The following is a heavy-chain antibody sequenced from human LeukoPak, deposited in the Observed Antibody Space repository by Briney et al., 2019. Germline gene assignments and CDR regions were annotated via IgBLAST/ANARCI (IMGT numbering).Heavy chain of an antibody. J-gene: IGHJ3*02. CDR3: AKEESSGWPRGRAFDI. D-gene: IGHD6-19*01. Sequence: GGSLRLSCAASGFTFSSYGMHWVRQAPGKGLEWVAFIRYDGSNKYYADSVKGRFTISRDNSKNTLYLQMNSLRAEDTAVYYCAKEESSGWPRGRAFDIWGQGTMVTVSS. CDR1: GFTFSSYG. CDR2: IRYDGSNK. V-gene: IGHV3-30*02.